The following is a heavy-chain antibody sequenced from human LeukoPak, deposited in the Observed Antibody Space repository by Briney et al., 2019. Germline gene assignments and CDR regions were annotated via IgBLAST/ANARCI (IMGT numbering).Heavy chain of an antibody. CDR1: GYTFTGYY. V-gene: IGHV1-2*02. J-gene: IGHJ3*02. Sequence: ASVKVSCKASGYTFTGYYMHWVRQAPGQGLEWMGWINPNSGGTNYAQKFQGRVTMTRDTSISTAYMELSRLRSDDTAVYYCARDRVMITFGATFDIWGQGTMVTVSS. D-gene: IGHD3-16*01. CDR3: ARDRVMITFGATFDI. CDR2: INPNSGGT.